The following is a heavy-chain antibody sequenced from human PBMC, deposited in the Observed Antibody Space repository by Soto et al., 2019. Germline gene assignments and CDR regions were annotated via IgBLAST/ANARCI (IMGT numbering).Heavy chain of an antibody. D-gene: IGHD3-3*01. CDR3: ARDPAGFWSGYYAGGHSGMDV. CDR2: ISSSGSTI. V-gene: IGHV3-48*03. CDR1: GFTFSSYE. J-gene: IGHJ6*02. Sequence: GSLRLSCAASGFTFSSYEMNWVRQAPGKGLEWVSYISSSGSTIYYADSVKGRFTISRDNAKNSLYLQMNSLRAEDTAVYYCARDPAGFWSGYYAGGHSGMDVWGQGTTVTVSS.